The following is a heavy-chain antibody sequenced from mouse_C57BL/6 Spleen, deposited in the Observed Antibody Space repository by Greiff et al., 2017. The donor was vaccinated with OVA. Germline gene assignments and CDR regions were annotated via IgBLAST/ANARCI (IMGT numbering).Heavy chain of an antibody. CDR2: IDPEDGDT. CDR1: GFTINDYY. D-gene: IGHD1-1*01. V-gene: IGHV14-1*01. Sequence: VQLQQSGAELVRPGASVKLSCTASGFTINDYYMHWVKQRPEQGLEWIGRIDPEDGDTDYAPKFQGKATLTADTSSNTAYLQLSSLTSEDTAVYYCTTNYDDPFDYWGQGTTLTVSS. J-gene: IGHJ2*01. CDR3: TTNYDDPFDY.